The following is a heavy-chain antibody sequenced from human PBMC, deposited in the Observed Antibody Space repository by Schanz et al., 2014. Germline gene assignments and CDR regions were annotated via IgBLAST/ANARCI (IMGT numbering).Heavy chain of an antibody. Sequence: KKPGSSVKVSFKASGGTFRSYAINWVRQAPGHGLEWMGGIMPLFGTAKYAQKFQDRVKIKEEESTGIVYMELSSMRDEDTAEYYGVDGSEHVEDDHLNDRDGGRGAYTVNYF. CDR2: IMPLFGTA. D-gene: IGHD3-10*01. J-gene: IGHJ2*01. V-gene: IGHV1-69*01. CDR1: GGTFRSYA. CDR3: VDGSEHVEDDHLNDRDGGRGAYTVNYF.